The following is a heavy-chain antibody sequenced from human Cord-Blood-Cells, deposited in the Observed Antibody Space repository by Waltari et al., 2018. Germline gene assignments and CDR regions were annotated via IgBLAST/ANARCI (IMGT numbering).Heavy chain of an antibody. D-gene: IGHD1-26*01. Sequence: EVQLVASGGGLVQPGGSLRLSCAASGFPFRTTWMPWFRQGPGKGLVWVSRINSGGSSTSYADSVKGRFTISRDNAKNTLYLQMNSLRAEDTAVYYCARGSNRWELDAFDIWGQGTMVTVSS. J-gene: IGHJ3*02. CDR1: GFPFRTTW. CDR3: ARGSNRWELDAFDI. CDR2: INSGGSST. V-gene: IGHV3-74*01.